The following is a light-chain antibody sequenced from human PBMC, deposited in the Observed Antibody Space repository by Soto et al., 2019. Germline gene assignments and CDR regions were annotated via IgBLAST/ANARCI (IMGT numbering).Light chain of an antibody. CDR2: FGS. V-gene: IGKV2-28*01. J-gene: IGKJ1*01. CDR1: QSLLQSNGYNY. Sequence: DIVMTQSPLSLPVTPGEPASISCSSSQSLLQSNGYNYLDWYLQKPGQSPQLLIYFGSYRASGVPDSFRGRGSGTDFTLKKRRVGAEDVGFYYCIKSQKSPPTSGQGTKVEF. CDR3: IKSQKSPPT.